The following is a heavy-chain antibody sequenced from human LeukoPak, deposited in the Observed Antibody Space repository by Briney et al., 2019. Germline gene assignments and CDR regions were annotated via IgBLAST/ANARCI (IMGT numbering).Heavy chain of an antibody. Sequence: SETLSLTCAVSDGSISGHYWSWIRQPPGKGLEWIGYIYYSGKTYYSSSLRSRVTISVDTSKNQFSLKLSSVTAADTAVYYCARDIGYSSGSFWFDPWGQGTLVTVSS. J-gene: IGHJ5*02. CDR3: ARDIGYSSGSFWFDP. CDR1: DGSISGHY. D-gene: IGHD6-19*01. V-gene: IGHV4-59*11. CDR2: IYYSGKT.